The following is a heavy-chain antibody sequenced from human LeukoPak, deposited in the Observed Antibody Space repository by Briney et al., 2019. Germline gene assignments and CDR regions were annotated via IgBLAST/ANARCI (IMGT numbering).Heavy chain of an antibody. CDR1: GFTFSSYA. CDR2: TSSDGGST. J-gene: IGHJ4*02. D-gene: IGHD3-3*01. Sequence: GGSLRLSCAASGFTFSSYAMHWIRQAPGKGLEHFSGTSSDGGSTYYANSVTDRFTISRDNSKNTLYLQMGSLRVEDMAVYYCARDSDSNFWSGSYIDYWGQGTLVTVSS. CDR3: ARDSDSNFWSGSYIDY. V-gene: IGHV3-64*01.